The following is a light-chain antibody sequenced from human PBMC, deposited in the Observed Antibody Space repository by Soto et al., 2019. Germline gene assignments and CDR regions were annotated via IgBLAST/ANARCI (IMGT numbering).Light chain of an antibody. J-gene: IGLJ2*01. Sequence: QSALTQPASVSGSPGQSITISCTRTSSNVESYNLVSWYQHPPGKAPKLIIYEGSARPSGVSNRFSGAQSGHSASLTISGLEAEDEADYYCSSYAGAVVFGGGTKLTVL. V-gene: IGLV2-23*01. CDR3: SSYAGAVV. CDR1: SSNVESYNL. CDR2: EGS.